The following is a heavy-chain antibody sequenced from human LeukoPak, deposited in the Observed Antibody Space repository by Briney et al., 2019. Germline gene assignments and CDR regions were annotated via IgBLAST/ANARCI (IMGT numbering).Heavy chain of an antibody. D-gene: IGHD1-26*01. J-gene: IGHJ4*02. V-gene: IGHV1-24*01. CDR1: GYTLTELS. Sequence: ASVKVSCKVSGYTLTELSMHWVRQAPGKGLEWMGGFDPGDGETIYAQKFQGRVTMTEDTSTDTAYMELSSLRSEDTAVYYCATDAFGVKSGSYKELWGQGTLVTVSS. CDR2: FDPGDGET. CDR3: ATDAFGVKSGSYKEL.